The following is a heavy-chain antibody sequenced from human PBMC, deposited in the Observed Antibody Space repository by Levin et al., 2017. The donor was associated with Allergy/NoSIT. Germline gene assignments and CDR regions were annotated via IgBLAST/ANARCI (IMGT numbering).Heavy chain of an antibody. CDR1: GGSFSGYY. D-gene: IGHD5-18*01. J-gene: IGHJ4*02. CDR2: INHSGST. V-gene: IGHV4-34*01. CDR3: ATLWLRY. Sequence: SETLSLTCAVYGGSFSGYYWSWIRQPPGKGLEWIGEINHSGSTNYNPSLKSRVTISVDTSKNQFSLKLSSVTAADTAVYYCATLWLRYWGQGTLVTVSS.